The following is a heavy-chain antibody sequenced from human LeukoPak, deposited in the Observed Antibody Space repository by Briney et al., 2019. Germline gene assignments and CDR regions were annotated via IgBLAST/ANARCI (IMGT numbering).Heavy chain of an antibody. CDR2: ISGSGGST. J-gene: IGHJ4*02. Sequence: PGGTLRLSCAASGFTFSSYGMSWVRQAPGKGLEWVSVISGSGGSTYYADSVKGRFTISRDNSKNTLYLQMNSLRAEDTAVYYCARDRYSGSYPIDYWGQGTLVTVSS. D-gene: IGHD1-26*01. CDR1: GFTFSSYG. CDR3: ARDRYSGSYPIDY. V-gene: IGHV3-23*01.